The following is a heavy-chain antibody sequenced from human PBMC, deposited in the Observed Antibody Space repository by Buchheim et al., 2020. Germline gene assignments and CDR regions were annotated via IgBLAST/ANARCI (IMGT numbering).Heavy chain of an antibody. CDR2: ISYDGSNK. V-gene: IGHV3-30*04. J-gene: IGHJ4*02. CDR1: GFTFSSYA. Sequence: QVQLVESGGGVVQPGRSLRLSCVASGFTFSSYAMHWVRQAPGKGLEWVAVISYDGSNKYYADSVKGRFTISRDNSKNTLYLQMNSLRAEDTAVYYCASIGKADYWGQGTL. D-gene: IGHD3-16*02. CDR3: ASIGKADY.